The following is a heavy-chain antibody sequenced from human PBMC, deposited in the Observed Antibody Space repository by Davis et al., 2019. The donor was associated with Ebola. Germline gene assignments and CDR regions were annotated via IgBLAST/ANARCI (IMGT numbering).Heavy chain of an antibody. CDR1: GGTFSSYA. J-gene: IGHJ4*02. CDR3: ATEPSVGYWYGGRCSH. Sequence: SVKVSCKASGGTFSSYAISWVRQAPGQGLEWMGGIIPIFGTANYAEKFQGRVSMTADTSTDTAYIELRSLRSEDTAVYYCATEPSVGYWYGGRCSHWGQGTLVTVSS. D-gene: IGHD2-15*01. V-gene: IGHV1-69*06. CDR2: IIPIFGTA.